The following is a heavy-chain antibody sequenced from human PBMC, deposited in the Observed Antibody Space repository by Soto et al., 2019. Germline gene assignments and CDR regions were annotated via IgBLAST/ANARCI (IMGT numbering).Heavy chain of an antibody. D-gene: IGHD2-2*01. V-gene: IGHV3-11*01. CDR1: GFTFSDYY. Sequence: GGSLRLSCAASGFTFSDYYMSWIRQAPGKGLEWVSYISSSGSTIYYADSVKGRFTISRDNAKNSLYLQMNSLRAEDTAVYYCARATSSTLNAFDIWGQGTMVTVSS. J-gene: IGHJ3*02. CDR2: ISSSGSTI. CDR3: ARATSSTLNAFDI.